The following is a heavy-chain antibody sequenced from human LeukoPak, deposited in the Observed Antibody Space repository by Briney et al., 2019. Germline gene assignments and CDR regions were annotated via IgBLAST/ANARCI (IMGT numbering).Heavy chain of an antibody. CDR2: IYYSGST. CDR3: AREGNYYDSSGWRLRNWDY. J-gene: IGHJ4*02. Sequence: PSETLSLTCTVSGGSISSYYWSWIRQPPGKGLEWIGYIYYSGSTNYNPSLKSRVTISVDTSKNQFSLKLSSVTAADTAVYYCAREGNYYDSSGWRLRNWDYWGQGPLVTVSS. D-gene: IGHD3-22*01. V-gene: IGHV4-59*01. CDR1: GGSISSYY.